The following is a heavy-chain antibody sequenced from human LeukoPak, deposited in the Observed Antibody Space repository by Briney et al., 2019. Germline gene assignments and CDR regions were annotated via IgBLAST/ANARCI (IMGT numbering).Heavy chain of an antibody. Sequence: SETLSLTCAVSGGSISSGGYSWSWIRQPPGKGLEWIGYIYHSGSTYYNPSLKSRVTISVDRSKNQFSLKLSSVTAADTAVYYCARSYGGNPGDYYFDYWGQGTLVTVSS. CDR3: ARSYGGNPGDYYFDY. V-gene: IGHV4-30-2*01. J-gene: IGHJ4*02. CDR1: GGSISSGGYS. CDR2: IYHSGST. D-gene: IGHD4-23*01.